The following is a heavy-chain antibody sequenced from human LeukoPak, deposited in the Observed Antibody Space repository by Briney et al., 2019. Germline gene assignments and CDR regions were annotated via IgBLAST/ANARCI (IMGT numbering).Heavy chain of an antibody. V-gene: IGHV3-74*01. D-gene: IGHD3-16*01. CDR1: GFTFRDYW. J-gene: IGHJ6*02. Sequence: GGSLRLSCAASGFTFRDYWMHWVRQAPGKGLVWVSRIASDGSSTSYADSVKGRFTISRDNAKNTLYVQMNSLRAEDTAVYYCTRDWGKADMDVWGQGTTVTVSS. CDR3: TRDWGKADMDV. CDR2: IASDGSST.